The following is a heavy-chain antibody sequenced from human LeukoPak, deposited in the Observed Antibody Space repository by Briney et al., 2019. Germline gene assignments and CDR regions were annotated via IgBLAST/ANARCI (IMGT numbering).Heavy chain of an antibody. Sequence: PGGSLRLSCAASGFTFSSYSMNWVRQAPGKGLEWVSSISSSSYIYYADSVKGRFTISRDNAKNSLYLQMNSLRAEDTAVYYCARGTHYSNPYFDYWGQGTLVTVSS. V-gene: IGHV3-21*01. D-gene: IGHD4-11*01. CDR3: ARGTHYSNPYFDY. CDR2: ISSSSYI. J-gene: IGHJ4*02. CDR1: GFTFSSYS.